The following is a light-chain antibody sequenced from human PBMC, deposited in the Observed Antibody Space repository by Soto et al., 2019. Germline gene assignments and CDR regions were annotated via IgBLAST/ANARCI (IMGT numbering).Light chain of an antibody. CDR3: CSYAGINTPYV. CDR1: SSDVGSYNL. J-gene: IGLJ1*01. Sequence: QSALTQPASVSGSPGQSITISCTGTSSDVGSYNLVSWYQQHPDKAPKLMIYEGSKRPSGVSSRFSGSKSGNTASLTISGLQAEDEADYYCCSYAGINTPYVFGTGTKVTVL. CDR2: EGS. V-gene: IGLV2-23*01.